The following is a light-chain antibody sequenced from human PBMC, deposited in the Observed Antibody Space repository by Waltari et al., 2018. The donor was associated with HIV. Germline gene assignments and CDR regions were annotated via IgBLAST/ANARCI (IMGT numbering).Light chain of an antibody. J-gene: IGLJ1*01. Sequence: QSALTQPRSVSGSPGQSVTISCTGTSSDVGGYNYVSWYQQHPGKAPKLMNCDVSKRPSVVPDRFSGSKSGNTASLTISGLQAEDEADYYCCSYAGSYGYVFGTGTKVTVL. CDR3: CSYAGSYGYV. CDR2: DVS. CDR1: SSDVGGYNY. V-gene: IGLV2-11*01.